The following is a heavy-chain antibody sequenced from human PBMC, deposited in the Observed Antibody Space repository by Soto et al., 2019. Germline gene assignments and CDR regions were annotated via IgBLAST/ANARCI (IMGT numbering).Heavy chain of an antibody. CDR3: ARVLRFWDHYYHSDLYYFDY. CDR1: GGSISSYY. CDR2: IYYSGST. J-gene: IGHJ4*02. Sequence: SETLSLTCTVSGGSISSYYWSWIRQPPGKGLEWIGYIYYSGSTNYNPSLKSRVTISVDTSKNQFSLKLSSVTAADTAVYYCARVLRFWDHYYHSDLYYFDYPAQGTLVTVSS. V-gene: IGHV4-59*01. D-gene: IGHD3-22*01.